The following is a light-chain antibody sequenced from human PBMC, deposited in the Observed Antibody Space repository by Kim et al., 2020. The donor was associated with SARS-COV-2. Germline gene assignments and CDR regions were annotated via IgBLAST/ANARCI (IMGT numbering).Light chain of an antibody. Sequence: SYELTQPPSVSVSPGQTATITCSGNKLTNKYASWYQQKPGQSPVLVIYQDYRRPLEIPERFSGSNSGDTATLTISGTQAIDEADYYCQAWDRTTAVFGGGTQLTVL. CDR2: QDY. CDR3: QAWDRTTAV. V-gene: IGLV3-1*01. J-gene: IGLJ3*02. CDR1: KLTNKY.